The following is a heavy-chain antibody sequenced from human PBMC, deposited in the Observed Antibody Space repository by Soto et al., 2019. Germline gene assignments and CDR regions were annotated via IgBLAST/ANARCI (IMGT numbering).Heavy chain of an antibody. Sequence: EVQLVESGGGLVQPGGSRRLSCEASGVNFSSYWMSWVRQAPGKGLEWVATIKADGSEKYYVDSVKGRFTISRDNVKNSLYLQMNSLRAEDTAVYYCARDPSWPYVGLDYWGQGTLVAVSS. J-gene: IGHJ4*02. CDR2: IKADGSEK. D-gene: IGHD3-16*01. CDR3: ARDPSWPYVGLDY. CDR1: GVNFSSYW. V-gene: IGHV3-7*03.